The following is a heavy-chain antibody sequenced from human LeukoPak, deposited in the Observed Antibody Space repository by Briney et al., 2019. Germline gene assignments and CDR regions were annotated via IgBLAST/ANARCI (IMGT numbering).Heavy chain of an antibody. D-gene: IGHD2-2*01. CDR3: ARGVVPAAFDY. CDR1: GFSFSGHW. J-gene: IGHJ4*02. Sequence: GGPLRLSCAASGFSFSGHWMHWARQLPGKGLVWVSRISPTGSTTSYADSVKGRFTISRDNAKNALYLQVNSLRAEDTAVYYCARGVVPAAFDYWGQGTLVTVSS. CDR2: ISPTGSTT. V-gene: IGHV3-74*01.